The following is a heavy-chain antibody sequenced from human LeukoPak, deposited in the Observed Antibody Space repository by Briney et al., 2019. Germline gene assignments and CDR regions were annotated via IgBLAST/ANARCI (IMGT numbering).Heavy chain of an antibody. CDR1: GFTFTSSA. CDR2: IVVGSGNT. CDR3: AASLSGYYSFEFDY. Sequence: ASVKVSCKASGFTFTSSAVQWVRQARGHRLEWIGWIVVGSGNTNYAQKFQERVTITRDMSTSTAYMELSSLRCEDTAVYYCAASLSGYYSFEFDYWGQGTLVTVSS. D-gene: IGHD3-22*01. J-gene: IGHJ4*02. V-gene: IGHV1-58*01.